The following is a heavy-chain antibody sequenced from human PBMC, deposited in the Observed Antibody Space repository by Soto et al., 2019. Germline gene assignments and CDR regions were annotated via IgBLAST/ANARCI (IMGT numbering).Heavy chain of an antibody. CDR2: INPDNGGT. CDR3: AVRSHCSNGICYPDDVPDI. Sequence: QVQLVQSGAEVLKPGASVKVSCNVSGDAFSVYYVHWVRQAPGQGLEWMGWINPDNGGTNYAQNFQAWVTLTSDTSVSTVFMEMSRLRHVDTAVYYCAVRSHCSNGICYPDDVPDIWGQGTLVTVSS. J-gene: IGHJ3*02. D-gene: IGHD2-8*01. CDR1: GDAFSVYY. V-gene: IGHV1-2*04.